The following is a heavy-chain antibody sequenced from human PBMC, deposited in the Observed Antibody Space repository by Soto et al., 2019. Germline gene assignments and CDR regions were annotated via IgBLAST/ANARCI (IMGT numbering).Heavy chain of an antibody. CDR2: IDPNSGGT. D-gene: IGHD1-7*01. J-gene: IGHJ6*02. CDR3: ARKLELRGSYYYYYDMDV. V-gene: IGHV1-2*02. CDR1: GYTFTDYY. Sequence: ASVKVSCKASGYTFTDYYMHWVRQAPGQGLEWMGWIDPNSGGTNYAQKFQGRVTMTRDTSISTAYMELSRLRSDDTAVYYCARKLELRGSYYYYYDMDVWGQGTTVTVSS.